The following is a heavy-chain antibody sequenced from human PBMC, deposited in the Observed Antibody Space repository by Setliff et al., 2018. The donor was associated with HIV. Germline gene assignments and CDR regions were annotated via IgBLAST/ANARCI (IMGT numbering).Heavy chain of an antibody. CDR2: INVDGTFT. Sequence: GGSLRLSCAASGFAVGNDWIHWVRQAPGKGLVWVSRINVDGTFTGYADSVKGRFTISRDNSKNTVYLQINSLRPEDTAVYYCARVLADELNLTGFDVFDLWGQGTMVTVSS. J-gene: IGHJ3*01. CDR1: GFAVGNDW. V-gene: IGHV3-74*01. CDR3: ARVLADELNLTGFDVFDL. D-gene: IGHD3-10*01.